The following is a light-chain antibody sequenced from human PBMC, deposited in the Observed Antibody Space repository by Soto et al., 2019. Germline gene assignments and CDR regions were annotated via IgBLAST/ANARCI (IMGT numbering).Light chain of an antibody. CDR1: SSNIGAGYD. V-gene: IGLV1-40*01. CDR2: GNT. J-gene: IGLJ2*01. CDR3: QSYDSSLNGVV. Sequence: QSVLTQPPSVSGAPGQRVTISCTGSSSNIGAGYDVHSYQQLPGTAPKLLIYGNTNRPSGVPDRFSGSKSGTSASLAITGLQADDEADYYCQSYDSSLNGVVFGGGTKLTVL.